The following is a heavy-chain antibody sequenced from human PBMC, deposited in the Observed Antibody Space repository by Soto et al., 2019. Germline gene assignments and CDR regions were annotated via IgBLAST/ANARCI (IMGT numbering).Heavy chain of an antibody. D-gene: IGHD6-13*01. V-gene: IGHV3-9*01. J-gene: IGHJ4*02. CDR2: ISWNSGSI. CDR3: AKGGIAAAGTLDY. CDR1: GFTFDDYA. Sequence: VQLVESGGGLVQPGRSLRLSCAASGFTFDDYAMHWVRQAPGKGLEWVSGISWNSGSIGYADSVKGRFTISRDNAKNSLYLQMNSLRAEDTALYYCAKGGIAAAGTLDYWGQGTLVTVSS.